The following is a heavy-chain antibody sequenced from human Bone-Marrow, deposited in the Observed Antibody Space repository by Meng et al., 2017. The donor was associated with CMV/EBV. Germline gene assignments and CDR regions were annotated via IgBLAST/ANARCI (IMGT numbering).Heavy chain of an antibody. CDR2: ISSSGSTI. V-gene: IGHV3-11*01. Sequence: GGSLRLSCAASGFTFSDYYMSWIRQAPGKGLEWVSYISSSGSTIYYADSVKGRFTISRDNAKNSLYLQMNSLRAEDTAVYYCARGQELGYCTNGVCYIDYWGQGTLVTVSS. J-gene: IGHJ4*02. CDR3: ARGQELGYCTNGVCYIDY. D-gene: IGHD2-8*01. CDR1: GFTFSDYY.